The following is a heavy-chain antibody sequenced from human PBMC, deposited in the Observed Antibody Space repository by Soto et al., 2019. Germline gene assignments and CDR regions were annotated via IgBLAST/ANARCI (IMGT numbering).Heavy chain of an antibody. J-gene: IGHJ4*02. CDR1: GGSISSGDYY. CDR2: IYYSGST. CDR3: ARVAAGGGAVAGNFDY. Sequence: SETLSLTCTVSGGSISSGDYYWSWIRQPPGKGLEWIGYIYYSGSTYYNPSLKSRVTISVDTSKNQFSLKLSSVTAADTAVYYCARVAAGGGAVAGNFDYWGQGTLVTVSA. V-gene: IGHV4-30-4*01. D-gene: IGHD6-19*01.